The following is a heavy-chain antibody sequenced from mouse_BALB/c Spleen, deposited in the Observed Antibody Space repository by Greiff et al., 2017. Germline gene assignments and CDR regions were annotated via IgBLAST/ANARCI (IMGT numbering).Heavy chain of an antibody. CDR2: IWSGGST. CDR1: GFSLTSYG. CDR3: ARSRYDAWFAY. V-gene: IGHV2-2*02. Sequence: VQLKQSGPGLVQPSQSLSITCTVSGFSLTSYGVHWVRQSPGKGLEWLGVIWSGGSTDYNAAFISRLSISKDNSKSQVFFKMNSLQANDTAIYYCARSRYDAWFAYWGQGTLVTVSA. D-gene: IGHD2-14*01. J-gene: IGHJ3*01.